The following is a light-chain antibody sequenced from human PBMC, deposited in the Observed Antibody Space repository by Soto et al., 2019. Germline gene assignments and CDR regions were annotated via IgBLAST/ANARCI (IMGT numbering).Light chain of an antibody. CDR1: QSIGRF. CDR3: QQSFTTPLT. CDR2: VAS. V-gene: IGKV1-39*01. J-gene: IGKJ4*01. Sequence: DVQMTQSPSSLSASVGDIVTITCLASQSIGRFLNWHQQKPGKAPNVLINVASTLRSGVPSRFSGSGSGTDFNLTINSLQPEDFATYFCQQSFTTPLTFGGGTKVDI.